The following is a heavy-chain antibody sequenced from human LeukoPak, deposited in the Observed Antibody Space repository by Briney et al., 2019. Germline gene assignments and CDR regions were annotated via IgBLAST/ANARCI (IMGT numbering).Heavy chain of an antibody. V-gene: IGHV3-74*01. D-gene: IGHD3-10*01. CDR3: ATDYYVSGSYYRLFY. CDR1: GFPFNKFA. Sequence: GGSLRLSCAASGFPFNKFAMKWVRQAPGKGLVWVSGINSDGGTTTYADSVKGRFTISRDNAKNTLYLQMNNLRAEDTAIYYCATDYYVSGSYYRLFYWGQGTLVTVSS. CDR2: INSDGGTT. J-gene: IGHJ4*02.